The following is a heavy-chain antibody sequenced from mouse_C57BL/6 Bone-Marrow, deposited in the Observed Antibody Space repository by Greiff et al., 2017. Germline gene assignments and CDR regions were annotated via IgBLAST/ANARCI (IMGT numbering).Heavy chain of an antibody. D-gene: IGHD2-3*01. V-gene: IGHV1-81*01. CDR2: IYPRSGNT. Sequence: VQLQQSGAELARPGASVKLSCKASGYTFTSYGISWVKQRTGQGLEWIGEIYPRSGNTYYNAKFKGKATLTADKYSSTAYMELRSLTSEDSAVYFCARGWLLPYYFGDWGQGTTLTVST. CDR3: ARGWLLPYYFGD. J-gene: IGHJ2*01. CDR1: GYTFTSYG.